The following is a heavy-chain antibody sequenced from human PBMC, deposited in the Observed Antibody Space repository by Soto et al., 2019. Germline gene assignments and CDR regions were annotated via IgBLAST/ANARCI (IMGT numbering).Heavy chain of an antibody. Sequence: PSDTLSLTCTVSGDSISSSHYWTWVRQTPGKGLEWIGEIYHTGNTNYNPSLKSRVTLSLDKSKNQFSLRLNSVTAADTAVFYLARYTMEDYDRGMDFWGKGTTVTVS. CDR3: ARYTMEDYDRGMDF. CDR1: GDSISSSHY. D-gene: IGHD3-22*01. V-gene: IGHV4-4*02. J-gene: IGHJ6*04. CDR2: IYHTGNT.